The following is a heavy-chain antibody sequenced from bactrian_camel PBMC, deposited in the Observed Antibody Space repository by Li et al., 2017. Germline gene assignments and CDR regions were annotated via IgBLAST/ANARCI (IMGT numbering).Heavy chain of an antibody. Sequence: VQLVESGGDLVQPGGSLRLSCAASGFTFDYYWMHWVRQASGKGLESVAQMSTDGGRTYYADSLEGRFTISRDNAKNTLYLQLDGPRTEDTATYYCAKGRPRLGLVAADLDRGQGTQVTVS. V-gene: IGHV3S1*01. CDR2: MSTDGGRT. CDR3: AKGRPRLGLVAADLD. J-gene: IGHJ4*01. D-gene: IGHD7*01. CDR1: GFTFDYYW.